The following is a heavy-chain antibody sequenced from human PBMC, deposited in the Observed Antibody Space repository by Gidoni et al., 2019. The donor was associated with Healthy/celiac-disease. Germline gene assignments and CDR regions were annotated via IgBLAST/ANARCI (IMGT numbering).Heavy chain of an antibody. CDR3: AIELPGDDYGDRVDY. CDR2: IYYSGST. D-gene: IGHD4-17*01. V-gene: IGHV4-39*01. CDR1: GGSISSSSYY. Sequence: QLQLQESGPGLVKPSETLSLTCTVSGGSISSSSYYWGWIRQPPGKGLEWIGSIYYSGSTYYNPALKSRVTISVDTSKNQFYLKLSSVTAADTAVYYCAIELPGDDYGDRVDYWGQGTLVTVSS. J-gene: IGHJ4*02.